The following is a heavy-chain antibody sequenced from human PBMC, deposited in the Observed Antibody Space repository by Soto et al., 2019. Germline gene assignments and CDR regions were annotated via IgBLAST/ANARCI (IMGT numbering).Heavy chain of an antibody. CDR1: GFTFSSYA. J-gene: IGHJ4*02. V-gene: IGHV3-23*01. D-gene: IGHD3-22*01. CDR3: AKDPDVGYYDSSGYYLAPFDY. CDR2: ISGSGGST. Sequence: GGSLRLSCAASGFTFSSYAMSWVRQAPGKGLEWVSAISGSGGSTYYADSVKGRFTISRDNSKNTLYLQMNSLRAEDTAVYYCAKDPDVGYYDSSGYYLAPFDYWGQGTLVTVSS.